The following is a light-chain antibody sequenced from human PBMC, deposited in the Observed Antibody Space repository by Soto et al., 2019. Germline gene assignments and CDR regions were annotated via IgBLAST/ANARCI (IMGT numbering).Light chain of an antibody. J-gene: IGLJ1*01. CDR3: NSFTTSSTYV. CDR2: EVN. V-gene: IGLV2-18*02. Sequence: QSLLTQPASVSGSPGESITISCSRTISDIGSYNRVSWYQQPPGTAPKLIIYEVNNRPSGVPDRFSGSKSGNTASLTISGLQAEDEADYYCNSFTTSSTYVFGTGTKVTVL. CDR1: ISDIGSYNR.